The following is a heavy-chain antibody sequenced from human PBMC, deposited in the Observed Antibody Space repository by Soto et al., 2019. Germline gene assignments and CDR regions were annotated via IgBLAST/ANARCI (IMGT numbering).Heavy chain of an antibody. CDR1: GFTFSSYA. CDR2: ISGSGGST. Sequence: EVQLLESGGGLVQPGGSLRLSCAASGFTFSSYAMSWVRQAPGKGLEWVSAISGSGGSTYYADSVKGRFTISRDNPKNTLYVKMNSLRAEGTDVYYCASDAFAIWGQGTMVTVSS. J-gene: IGHJ3*02. V-gene: IGHV3-23*01. CDR3: ASDAFAI.